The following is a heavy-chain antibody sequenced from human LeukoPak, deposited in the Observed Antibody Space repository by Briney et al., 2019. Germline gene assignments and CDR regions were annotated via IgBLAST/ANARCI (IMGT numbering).Heavy chain of an antibody. J-gene: IGHJ3*01. CDR3: AREDYGDKGAIDF. Sequence: GGSLRLSCAASGFIFRTYSMNWVRQAPGKGLEYVSSITSSGSITFSADSVKGRFTVSRDNAEKSMFLQMNSLRAEDTAVYYCAREDYGDKGAIDFWGQGTMVVVSS. V-gene: IGHV3-21*01. CDR2: ITSSGSIT. D-gene: IGHD4/OR15-4a*01. CDR1: GFIFRTYS.